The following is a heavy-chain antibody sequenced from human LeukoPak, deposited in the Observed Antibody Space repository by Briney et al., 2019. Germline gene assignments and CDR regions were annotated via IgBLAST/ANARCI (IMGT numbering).Heavy chain of an antibody. CDR1: GYTFTIYG. CDR2: ISAYNGNT. D-gene: IGHD6-19*01. V-gene: IGHV1-18*01. CDR3: ARAYPPVAVAGTEGSGWFDP. J-gene: IGHJ5*02. Sequence: ASVKVSFKASGYTFTIYGISWVRQAPGQGLEWMGWISAYNGNTNYSQKLQGRVTMTTDTSTSTTYMELRSLRSDDTAVYYCARAYPPVAVAGTEGSGWFDPWGQGTLVTVSS.